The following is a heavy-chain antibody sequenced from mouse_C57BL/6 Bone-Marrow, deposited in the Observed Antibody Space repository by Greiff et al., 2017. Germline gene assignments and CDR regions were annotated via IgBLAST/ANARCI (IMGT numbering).Heavy chain of an antibody. V-gene: IGHV1-69*01. CDR2: IDPSDSYA. CDR3: ARGGYYAMDY. CDR1: GYTFTSYW. Sequence: QVQLQQPGAELVMPGASVKLSCKASGYTFTSYWMHWVKQRPGQGLEWIGEIDPSDSYANYNQKFKGKSTFTVDKSSSPAYMQLSSLTSADSAVYYCARGGYYAMDYWGQGTSVTVSS. J-gene: IGHJ4*01.